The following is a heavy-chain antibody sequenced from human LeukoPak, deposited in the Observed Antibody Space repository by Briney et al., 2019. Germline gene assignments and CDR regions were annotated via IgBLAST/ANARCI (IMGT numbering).Heavy chain of an antibody. V-gene: IGHV4-39*07. J-gene: IGHJ4*02. CDR2: IYHSGIT. CDR1: GGSISSGTYY. Sequence: PSQTLSLTCTVSGGSISSGTYYWGWIRQPPGKGLQWIGTIYHSGITYYNPSLKSRVTISVDPSKNQFSLKLTSVTAADTALYYCARTSGQLAAPHSFDYWGQGTLVTVSS. D-gene: IGHD6-6*01. CDR3: ARTSGQLAAPHSFDY.